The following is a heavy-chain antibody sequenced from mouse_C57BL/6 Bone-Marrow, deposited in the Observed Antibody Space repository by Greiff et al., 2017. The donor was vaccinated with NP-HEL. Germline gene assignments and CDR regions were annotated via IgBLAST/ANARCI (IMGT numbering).Heavy chain of an antibody. CDR3: ASGIYYGYEDYYAMDY. J-gene: IGHJ4*01. D-gene: IGHD2-2*01. V-gene: IGHV3-6*01. Sequence: EVQLQESGPGLVKPSQSLSLTCSVTGYSITSGYYWNWIRQFPGNKLEWMGYISYDGSNNYNPSLKNRISITRDTSKNQFFLKLNSVTTEDTATYYCASGIYYGYEDYYAMDYWGQGTSVTVSS. CDR2: ISYDGSN. CDR1: GYSITSGYY.